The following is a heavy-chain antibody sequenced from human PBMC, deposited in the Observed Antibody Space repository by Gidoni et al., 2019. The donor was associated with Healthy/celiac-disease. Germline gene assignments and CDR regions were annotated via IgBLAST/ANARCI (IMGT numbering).Heavy chain of an antibody. D-gene: IGHD3-3*01. CDR3: ARYSITIVGVVIYYFDN. V-gene: IGHV1-69*01. J-gene: IGHJ4*02. CDR2: IIPIFGTA. CDR1: GGSFSRYA. Sequence: QLQLVQSGAAVRKPGSSVKASCTPSGGSFSRYAISWVRQAPGQGLAWRGGIIPIFGTASYTQKCQGRVTITADESTSTSYMELSSLISEDTAVYYCARYSITIVGVVIYYFDNWGQGTLVTVSS.